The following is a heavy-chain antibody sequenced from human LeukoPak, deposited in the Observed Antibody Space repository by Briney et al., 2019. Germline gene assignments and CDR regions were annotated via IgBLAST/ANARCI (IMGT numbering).Heavy chain of an antibody. CDR1: GGSIGTYY. V-gene: IGHV4-59*12. CDR2: IYYSGST. D-gene: IGHD2-2*01. J-gene: IGHJ6*02. Sequence: SETLSLTCTISGGSIGTYYWSWIRQPPGKELEWIGYIYYSGSTNYNPSLKSRVTISVDTSKTQFSLKLGSVTAADTAVYYCARGRIVVVPAAMLRYYYYGMDVWGQGTTVTVSS. CDR3: ARGRIVVVPAAMLRYYYYGMDV.